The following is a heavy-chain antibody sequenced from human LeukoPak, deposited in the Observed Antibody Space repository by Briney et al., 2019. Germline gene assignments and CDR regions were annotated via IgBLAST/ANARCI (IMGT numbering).Heavy chain of an antibody. D-gene: IGHD3-10*01. CDR3: TLIQGWGSGSYYRDF. J-gene: IGHJ4*02. CDR2: VKSKSAGETT. Sequence: GGSLRLSCAASGPSISNDWMSWVRQAPGKGLEWVARVKSKSAGETTDYAAPVKGRFTISRDDSKNTLYLQMNSLKTEDTAVYYCTLIQGWGSGSYYRDFWGQGTLVTVSS. V-gene: IGHV3-15*01. CDR1: GPSISNDW.